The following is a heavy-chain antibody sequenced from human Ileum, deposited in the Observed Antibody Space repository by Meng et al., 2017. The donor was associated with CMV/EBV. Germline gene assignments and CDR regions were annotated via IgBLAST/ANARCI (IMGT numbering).Heavy chain of an antibody. CDR3: ARGDGSIHASRLLDH. CDR2: IKQDGSEK. V-gene: IGHV3-7*01. D-gene: IGHD2-15*01. J-gene: IGHJ4*02. CDR1: GFTFSSYW. Sequence: GESLKISCAASGFTFSSYWMSWVRQAPGKGLEWVANIKQDGSEKYYVDSVKGRFTISRDNAQNSLYLQINSLRAEDSAMYYCARGDGSIHASRLLDHWGQGTLVTSPQ.